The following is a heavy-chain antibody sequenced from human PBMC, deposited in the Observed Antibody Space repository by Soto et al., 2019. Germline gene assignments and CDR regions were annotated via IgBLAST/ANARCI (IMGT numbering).Heavy chain of an antibody. CDR2: ISSGSVYI. CDR1: GFTFSTYN. D-gene: IGHD5-12*01. CDR3: ARDKRVYSGYDSYYGMDV. V-gene: IGHV3-21*06. Sequence: EVQLVESGGGLVKPGGSLRLSCAAAGFTFSTYNMNWVRQAPGKGLEWVSSISSGSVYIYDADSVKGRFTISRDNAKNSLDLQTNCLRAEDTAVYYCARDKRVYSGYDSYYGMDVWGQGTTGTVSS. J-gene: IGHJ6*01.